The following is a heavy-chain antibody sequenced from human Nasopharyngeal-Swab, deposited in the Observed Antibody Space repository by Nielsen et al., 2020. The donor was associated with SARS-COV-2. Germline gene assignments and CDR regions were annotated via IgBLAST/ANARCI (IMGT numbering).Heavy chain of an antibody. Sequence: GESLKISCAASGFTFSSYAMHWVRQAPGKGLEWVAVISYDGSNKYYADSMKGRFTISRDNSKNTLYLQMNSLRAEDTAVYYCARDASSSWYIGGEDYWGQGTLVTVSS. CDR1: GFTFSSYA. V-gene: IGHV3-30-3*01. J-gene: IGHJ4*02. CDR3: ARDASSSWYIGGEDY. D-gene: IGHD6-13*01. CDR2: ISYDGSNK.